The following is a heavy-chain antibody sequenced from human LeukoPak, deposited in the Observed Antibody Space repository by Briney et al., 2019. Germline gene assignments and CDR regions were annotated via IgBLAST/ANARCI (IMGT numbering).Heavy chain of an antibody. CDR3: ARGHGVPAAIDALEGWFDP. CDR1: GFTFSSYW. CDR2: IKQDGSEK. D-gene: IGHD2-2*01. V-gene: IGHV3-7*01. Sequence: PGGSLRLSCAASGFTFSSYWMSWVRQAPGKGLEWEANIKQDGSEKYYVDSVKGRFTISRDNAKNSLYLQMNSLRAEDTAVYYCARGHGVPAAIDALEGWFDPWGQGTLVTVSS. J-gene: IGHJ5*02.